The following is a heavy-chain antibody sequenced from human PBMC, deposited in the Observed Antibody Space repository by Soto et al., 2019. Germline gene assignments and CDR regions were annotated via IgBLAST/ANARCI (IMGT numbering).Heavy chain of an antibody. CDR2: INPNSGGT. V-gene: IGHV1-2*04. J-gene: IGHJ3*02. D-gene: IGHD3-16*01. CDR1: GYTFTGYY. Sequence: ASVKVSCKASGYTFTGYYMHWVRQAPGQGLEWMGWINPNSGGTNYAQKFQGWVTMNRDKSISTAYMELSRLRSDDAAVYYCARGGGKGADAFDIWGQGTMVTVSS. CDR3: ARGGGKGADAFDI.